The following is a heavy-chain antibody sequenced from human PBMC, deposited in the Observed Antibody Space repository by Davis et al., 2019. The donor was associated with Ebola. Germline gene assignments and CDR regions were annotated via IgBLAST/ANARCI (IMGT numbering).Heavy chain of an antibody. V-gene: IGHV4-59*08. CDR2: IYHSGST. CDR1: GGSFSGYY. CDR3: ARSPPHHYYDSSGYYSIPANFDY. J-gene: IGHJ4*02. D-gene: IGHD3-22*01. Sequence: MPGGSLRLSCAVYGGSFSGYYWSWIRQPPGKGLEWIGYIYHSGSTNYNPSLKSRVTISVDTSKNQFSLKLSSVTAADTAVYYCARSPPHHYYDSSGYYSIPANFDYWGQGTLVTVSS.